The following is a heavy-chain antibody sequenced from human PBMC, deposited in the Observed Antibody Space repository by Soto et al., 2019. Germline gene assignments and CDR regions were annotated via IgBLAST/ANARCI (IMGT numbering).Heavy chain of an antibody. CDR1: GGSISSGGYS. CDR3: ARAHGSGWGAFDI. CDR2: IYHSGST. V-gene: IGHV4-30-2*01. Sequence: SETLSLTCAVSGGSISSGGYSWSWIRQPPGKGLEWIGYIYHSGSTYYNPSLKSRVTISVDRSKNQFSLRLSSVTAADTAVYYCARAHGSGWGAFDIWGQGTMVTVS. D-gene: IGHD3-10*01. J-gene: IGHJ3*02.